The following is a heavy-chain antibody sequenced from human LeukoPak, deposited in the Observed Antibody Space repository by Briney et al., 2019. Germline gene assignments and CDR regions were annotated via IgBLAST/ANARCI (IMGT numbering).Heavy chain of an antibody. CDR1: GYTFTSYG. CDR3: ARDGPSSRGLWFGELSPEENYYYYYMDV. J-gene: IGHJ6*03. Sequence: GASVKVSCKASGYTFTSYGISWVRQAPGQGLEWMGWISAYNGNTNYAQKLQGRVTMTTDTSTSTAYMELRSLRSDDTAVYYCARDGPSSRGLWFGELSPEENYYYYYMDVWGKGTTVTVSS. D-gene: IGHD3-10*01. CDR2: ISAYNGNT. V-gene: IGHV1-18*01.